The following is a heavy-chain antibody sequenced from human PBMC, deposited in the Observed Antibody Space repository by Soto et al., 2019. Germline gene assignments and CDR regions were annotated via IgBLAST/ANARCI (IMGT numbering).Heavy chain of an antibody. V-gene: IGHV4-59*01. CDR1: GGSINDYY. CDR3: AGERGVWFCDLLPHGWFDP. CDR2: IYYTGYT. D-gene: IGHD3-10*01. J-gene: IGHJ5*02. Sequence: QVQLQESGPGLLKPSETLSLTCTVSGGSINDYYWSWIRQPPGKGLEWIGNIYYTGYTTYNPSLKSRVAISVDTSRNQFSLRLSSVTAADTAVYYCAGERGVWFCDLLPHGWFDPWGQGTLVTVSS.